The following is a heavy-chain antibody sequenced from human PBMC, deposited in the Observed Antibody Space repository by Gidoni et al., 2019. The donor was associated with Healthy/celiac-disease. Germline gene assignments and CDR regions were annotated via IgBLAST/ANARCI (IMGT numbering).Heavy chain of an antibody. CDR2: ISAYNGNT. CDR3: ARRTLNYDILTGPVSGMDV. V-gene: IGHV1-18*01. Sequence: QVQLVQSGAEVKKPGASVKVSCKASGYTFPSYGISWVRQAPGQGLEWMGWISAYNGNTNYAQKLQGRVTMTTDTSTSTAYMELRSLRSDDTAVYYCARRTLNYDILTGPVSGMDVWGQGTTVTVSS. CDR1: GYTFPSYG. J-gene: IGHJ6*02. D-gene: IGHD3-9*01.